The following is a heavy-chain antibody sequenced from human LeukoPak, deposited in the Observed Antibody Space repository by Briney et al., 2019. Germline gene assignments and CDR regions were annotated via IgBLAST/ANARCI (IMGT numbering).Heavy chain of an antibody. CDR1: GFTFSSYA. CDR2: SGSGGTI. CDR3: AKDFWSGYYPNY. V-gene: IGHV3-23*01. J-gene: IGHJ4*02. Sequence: RAGGSLRLSCAASGFTFSSYAMSWVRQAPGKGLEWVSGSGSGGTIYYADSVKGRFTISRDNSKNTLYLQMNSLRAEDTAVYYCAKDFWSGYYPNYWGQGTLVTVSS. D-gene: IGHD3-3*01.